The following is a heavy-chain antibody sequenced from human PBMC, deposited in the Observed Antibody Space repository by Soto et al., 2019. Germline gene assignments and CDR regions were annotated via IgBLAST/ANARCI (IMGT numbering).Heavy chain of an antibody. V-gene: IGHV3-7*01. CDR1: GFTFSSYW. D-gene: IGHD3-9*01. CDR3: ARVRAYLRYFGWLPGAFDY. CDR2: IKQDGSEK. Sequence: HPGGSLRLSCAASGFTFSSYWMSWVRQAPGKGLEWVANIKQDGSEKYYVDSVKGRFTISRDNAKNSLYLQMNSLRAEDTAVSYCARVRAYLRYFGWLPGAFDYWGQGTLVTVSS. J-gene: IGHJ4*02.